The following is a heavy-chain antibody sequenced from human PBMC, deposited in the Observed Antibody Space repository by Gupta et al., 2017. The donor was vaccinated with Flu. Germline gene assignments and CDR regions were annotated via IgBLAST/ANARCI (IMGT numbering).Heavy chain of an antibody. CDR1: GYTFTSYG. CDR3: ARVWCSSTSCYTGGWFDP. V-gene: IGHV1-18*01. Sequence: QVQLVQSGAEVKKPGASVKVSCKASGYTFTSYGTSWVRQAPGQGLEWMGCISAYNGNTNDAQKLQGRVTMTTDTSTSTAYMELRSLRSDDTAVYYCARVWCSSTSCYTGGWFDPWGQGTLVTVSS. D-gene: IGHD2-2*02. CDR2: ISAYNGNT. J-gene: IGHJ5*02.